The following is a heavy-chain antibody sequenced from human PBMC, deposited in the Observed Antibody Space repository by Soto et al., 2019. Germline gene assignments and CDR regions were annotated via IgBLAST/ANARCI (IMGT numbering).Heavy chain of an antibody. CDR3: ARWSGSLGGGYDY. CDR1: GYTFTSYG. J-gene: IGHJ4*02. V-gene: IGHV1-18*01. Sequence: ASVKVSCKASGYTFTSYGLSWVRQAPGQGLEWMGWISTYNGKTTYAQKLQGRVTMTTDTSKNQFSLKLSSVTAADTAVYYCARWSGSLGGGYDYWGQGTLVTVSS. CDR2: ISTYNGKT. D-gene: IGHD3-3*01.